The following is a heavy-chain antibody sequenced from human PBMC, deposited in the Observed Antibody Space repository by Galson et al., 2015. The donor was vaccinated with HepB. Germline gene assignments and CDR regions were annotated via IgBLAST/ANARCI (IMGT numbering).Heavy chain of an antibody. D-gene: IGHD3-3*01. CDR1: GFTFSDYY. Sequence: SLRLSCAASGFTFSDYYMSWIRQAPGKGLEWVSYISSSGSTIYYADSVKGRFTISRDNAKNSLYLQMNSLRAEDTAVYYCARDKTRRFREPFSMDVWGQGTTATVSS. CDR2: ISSSGSTI. J-gene: IGHJ6*02. CDR3: ARDKTRRFREPFSMDV. V-gene: IGHV3-11*01.